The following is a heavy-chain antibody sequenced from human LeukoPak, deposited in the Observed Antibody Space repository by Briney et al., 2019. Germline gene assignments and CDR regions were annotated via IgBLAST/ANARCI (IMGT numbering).Heavy chain of an antibody. D-gene: IGHD1-26*01. CDR2: IIPIFGTA. Sequence: ASVKVSCKASGGTFSSYAISWVRQAPGQGLEWMGGIIPIFGTANYAQKFQGRVTITADESTSTAYMELRSLRSDDTAVYYCARVKVGANLYFDYWGQGTLVTVSS. CDR3: ARVKVGANLYFDY. V-gene: IGHV1-69*13. J-gene: IGHJ4*02. CDR1: GGTFSSYA.